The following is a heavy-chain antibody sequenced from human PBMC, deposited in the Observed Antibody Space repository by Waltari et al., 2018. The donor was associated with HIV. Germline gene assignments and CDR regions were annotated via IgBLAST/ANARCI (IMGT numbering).Heavy chain of an antibody. CDR1: GFTFSSYA. V-gene: IGHV3-30*01. CDR3: ARRRGTYYYGSGSYPGGMDV. CDR2: ISYDGSNK. J-gene: IGHJ6*02. Sequence: QVQLVESGGGVVQPGRSLRLSCAASGFTFSSYAMHWVRQAPGKGLEWVAVISYDGSNKYYADSVKGRFTISRDNSKNTLYLQMNSLRAEDTAVYYCARRRGTYYYGSGSYPGGMDVWGQGTTVTVSS. D-gene: IGHD3-10*01.